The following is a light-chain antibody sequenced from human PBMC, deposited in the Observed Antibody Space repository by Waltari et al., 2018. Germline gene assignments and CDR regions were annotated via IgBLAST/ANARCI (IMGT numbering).Light chain of an antibody. CDR1: SSNIGAGYD. CDR2: SNN. Sequence: QSVLTQPPSVSGAPGQRVTISCTGSSSNIGAGYDVHWYQQRPGTAPKLLIYSNNNRPSGVPDRFSGSKSGTSASLAITGLQAEDEADYYCQSYDSSLSGVVFGGGTKLTVL. CDR3: QSYDSSLSGVV. V-gene: IGLV1-40*01. J-gene: IGLJ2*01.